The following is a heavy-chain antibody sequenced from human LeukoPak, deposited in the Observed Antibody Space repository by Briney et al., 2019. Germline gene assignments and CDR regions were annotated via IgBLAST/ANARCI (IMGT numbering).Heavy chain of an antibody. CDR1: GFTFSSYG. V-gene: IGHV3-7*03. CDR2: IKQDGSEK. Sequence: PGRSLRLSCAASGFTFSSYGMHWVRQAPGKGLEWVASIKQDGSEKYYVDSVKGRFTISRDNAKNTLYLQMNSLRAEDTAVYYCARRAGAYSHPYDYWGQGTLVTVSS. D-gene: IGHD4/OR15-4a*01. J-gene: IGHJ4*02. CDR3: ARRAGAYSHPYDY.